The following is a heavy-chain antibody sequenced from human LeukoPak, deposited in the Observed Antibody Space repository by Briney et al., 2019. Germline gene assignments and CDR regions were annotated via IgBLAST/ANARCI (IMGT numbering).Heavy chain of an antibody. Sequence: PGGSLTLSHPASGFIFTNYWMSWVRQAPGGGLAGVANIKNDESEKYYVGSVKGRFTISRDNAKNLVYLQMNSLRGEDTAVYYCARFGFSGTMDVWGQGTAVTVSS. V-gene: IGHV3-7*01. CDR1: GFIFTNYW. D-gene: IGHD3-10*01. CDR2: IKNDESEK. CDR3: ARFGFSGTMDV. J-gene: IGHJ6*02.